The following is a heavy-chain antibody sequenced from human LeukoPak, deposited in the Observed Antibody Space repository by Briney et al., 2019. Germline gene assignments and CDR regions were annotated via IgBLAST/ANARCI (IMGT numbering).Heavy chain of an antibody. J-gene: IGHJ3*02. D-gene: IGHD2-21*02. CDR1: GFTFSSYA. CDR3: ARGGAYCGGDCYLDAFDI. V-gene: IGHV3-23*01. Sequence: GGSLRLSCAASGFTFSSYAMSWVRQAPGKGLEGVSAISRSGGSTYYAASVKGRFTISRDNSKNTLYLQMNSLRDEDTVVYYCARGGAYCGGDCYLDAFDIWGQGTMVTVSS. CDR2: ISRSGGST.